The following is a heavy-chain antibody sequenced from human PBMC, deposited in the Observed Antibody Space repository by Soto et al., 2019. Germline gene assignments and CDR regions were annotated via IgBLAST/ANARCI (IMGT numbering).Heavy chain of an antibody. J-gene: IGHJ3*02. D-gene: IGHD3-9*01. Sequence: ASVKVSCKASGYTFTSYGISWVRQAPGQGLEWMGWISAYNGNTNYAQKLQGRVTMTTDTSTSTAYMELRSLRSDDTAVYYCARDRYPVILTGYDAFDIWGQGTMVTVSS. CDR3: ARDRYPVILTGYDAFDI. CDR1: GYTFTSYG. V-gene: IGHV1-18*01. CDR2: ISAYNGNT.